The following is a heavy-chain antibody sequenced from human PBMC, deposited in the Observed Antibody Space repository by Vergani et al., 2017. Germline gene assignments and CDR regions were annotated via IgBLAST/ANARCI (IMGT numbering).Heavy chain of an antibody. V-gene: IGHV3-23*01. J-gene: IGHJ4*02. Sequence: EVQLLESGGDLVQPGGSLRLSCAASGFTFIMHAMSWVRQAPGKGLEWVSTLSASDRRPHYADSVKGRFTISRDDSKNTVYLQINSLRAEDTAFYYCADLYGDDGFSPFWGQGTLVTVSS. CDR2: LSASDRRP. CDR3: ADLYGDDGFSPF. D-gene: IGHD2-21*01. CDR1: GFTFIMHA.